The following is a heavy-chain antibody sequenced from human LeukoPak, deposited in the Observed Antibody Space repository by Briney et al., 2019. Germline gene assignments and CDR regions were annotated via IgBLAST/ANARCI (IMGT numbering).Heavy chain of an antibody. CDR1: GGSISSSTYY. CDR2: IYYSGST. CDR3: ARHCGYSYGYAIDY. D-gene: IGHD5-18*01. V-gene: IGHV4-39*01. Sequence: PSETLSPTCTVSGGSISSSTYYWGWIRHPPGKGLEWIGSIYYSGSTYYNPSLKSRVTISVDTSKNQFSLKLSSVTAADTAVYYCARHCGYSYGYAIDYWGQGTLVTVSS. J-gene: IGHJ4*02.